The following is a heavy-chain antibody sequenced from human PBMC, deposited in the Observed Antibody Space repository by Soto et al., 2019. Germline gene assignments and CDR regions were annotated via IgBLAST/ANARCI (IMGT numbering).Heavy chain of an antibody. CDR3: AREGGIVGATTVDY. Sequence: QVQLQESGPGLVKPSQTLSLACTVSGGSISSGGYYWSWIRQPPGKGLEWIGYIYYSGSTYYNPSLKSRVTISVDTSTNQFSLKLSSVTAADTAVYYCAREGGIVGATTVDYWGQGTLVTVSS. CDR1: GGSISSGGYY. V-gene: IGHV4-30-4*01. D-gene: IGHD1-26*01. CDR2: IYYSGST. J-gene: IGHJ4*02.